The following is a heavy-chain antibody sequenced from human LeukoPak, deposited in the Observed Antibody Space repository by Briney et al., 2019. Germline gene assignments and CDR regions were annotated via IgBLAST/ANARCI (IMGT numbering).Heavy chain of an antibody. CDR3: ARLTAAGTNRRDDYYYYYGMDV. CDR2: IYHSGST. D-gene: IGHD6-13*01. CDR1: GYSISSGYY. J-gene: IGHJ6*02. Sequence: SETLSLTRTVSGYSISSGYYWGWIRQPPGKGLEWIGSIYHSGSTYYNPSLKSRVTISVDTSKNQFSLKLSSVTAADTAVYYCARLTAAGTNRRDDYYYYYGMDVWGQGTTVTVSS. V-gene: IGHV4-38-2*02.